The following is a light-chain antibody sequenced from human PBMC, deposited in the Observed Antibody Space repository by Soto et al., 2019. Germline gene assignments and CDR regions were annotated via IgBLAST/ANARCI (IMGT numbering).Light chain of an antibody. CDR2: AAS. J-gene: IGKJ4*01. V-gene: IGKV1-16*02. CDR1: QGIYNY. Sequence: DIRMTQSPSSLSASVGDTVTITCRASQGIYNYLAWFQQKPGKAPKSLIYAASILQSGVPSKFSGTESGTDFTLTISSLQPEDFATYYCQQYNSYPLTFGGGTKVEIK. CDR3: QQYNSYPLT.